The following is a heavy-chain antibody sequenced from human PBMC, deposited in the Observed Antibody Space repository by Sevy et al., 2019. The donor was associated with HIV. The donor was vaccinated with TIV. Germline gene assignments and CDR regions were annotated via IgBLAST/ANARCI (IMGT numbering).Heavy chain of an antibody. J-gene: IGHJ5*02. Sequence: QSQTLSLTCAISGDSVSSNSAAWNWIRQSPSRGLEWLGSTYYRSKWYNDYAVSVKARITINPDTSKNQFSLQLNSVTPEDTAVYFCAREPYSSSWYGFGWFDPWGQGTLVTVSS. CDR3: AREPYSSSWYGFGWFDP. V-gene: IGHV6-1*01. CDR2: TYYRSKWYN. D-gene: IGHD6-13*01. CDR1: GDSVSSNSAA.